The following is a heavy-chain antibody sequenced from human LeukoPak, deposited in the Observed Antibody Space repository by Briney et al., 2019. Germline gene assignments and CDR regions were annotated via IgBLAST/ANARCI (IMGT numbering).Heavy chain of an antibody. J-gene: IGHJ3*02. CDR3: AREAYNWNIDVFDI. Sequence: SGGSLRLSCAASGFTFSSYWMHWVRQAPGKGLVWVSRINSDGSSTSYADSVKGRFTISRDNAKNTLYLQMNSLRAEDTAVYYCAREAYNWNIDVFDIWGQGTMVTVSS. V-gene: IGHV3-74*01. CDR2: INSDGSST. D-gene: IGHD1/OR15-1a*01. CDR1: GFTFSSYW.